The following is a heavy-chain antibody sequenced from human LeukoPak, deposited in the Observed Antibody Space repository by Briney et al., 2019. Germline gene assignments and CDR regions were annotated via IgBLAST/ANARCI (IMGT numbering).Heavy chain of an antibody. CDR1: LFILDDYA. CDR2: ISWNSGNI. CDR3: ARTPWLGSVYYFDC. J-gene: IGHJ4*02. D-gene: IGHD6-19*01. Sequence: GRSLRLSRAAWLFILDDYAMHWVPQPSAKGLECVSGISWNSGNIGYAEYVRGRFTISRDNAKNSMYLKMNSLGAEDTALYYCARTPWLGSVYYFDCWGQGTLVTVSS. V-gene: IGHV3-9*01.